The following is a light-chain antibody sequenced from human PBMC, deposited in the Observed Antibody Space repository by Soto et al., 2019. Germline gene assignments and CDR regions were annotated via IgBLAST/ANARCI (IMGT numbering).Light chain of an antibody. CDR1: QSFRGL. J-gene: IGKJ5*01. Sequence: EILLTQPPVTLSFSPGERATLSCRASQSFRGLLAWYQQKPGQAPRLLIYDAYNRATGIPPRFSGSGSGTDFTLTISSLEPEDSAVYYCQQRHMWPITFGQGTRLEIK. V-gene: IGKV3-11*01. CDR2: DAY. CDR3: QQRHMWPIT.